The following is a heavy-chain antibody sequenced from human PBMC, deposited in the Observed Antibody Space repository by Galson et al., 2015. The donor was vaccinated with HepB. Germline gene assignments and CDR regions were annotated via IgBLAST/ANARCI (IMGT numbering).Heavy chain of an antibody. D-gene: IGHD4-11*01. J-gene: IGHJ5*02. CDR1: GYTFTGYY. V-gene: IGHV1-2*02. CDR2: INPNSGGT. CDR3: ARAHYSNSNWFDP. Sequence: SVKVSCKASGYTFTGYYMHWVRQAPGQGLEWMGWINPNSGGTEYTQKFEGRVTMTRDTSISTAYMELRSLRSDDTAVYYCARAHYSNSNWFDPWGQGTLVTVSS.